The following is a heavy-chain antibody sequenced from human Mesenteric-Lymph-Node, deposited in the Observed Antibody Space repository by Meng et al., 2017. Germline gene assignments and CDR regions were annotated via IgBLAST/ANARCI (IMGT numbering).Heavy chain of an antibody. CDR1: GDSVSSSTSYY. V-gene: IGHV4-61*01. J-gene: IGHJ4*02. D-gene: IGHD1-14*01. Sequence: SETLSLTCTVSGDSVSSSTSYYWSWIRQPPGKGLEWIGYIYYSGSTNYNPSLKSRVTISVDTSKNQFSLKLSSVTAADTAVYYCARSVARRTYYFDYWGQGTLVTVSS. CDR2: IYYSGST. CDR3: ARSVARRTYYFDY.